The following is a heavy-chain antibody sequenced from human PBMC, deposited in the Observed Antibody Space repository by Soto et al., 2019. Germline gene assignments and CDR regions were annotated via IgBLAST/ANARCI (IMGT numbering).Heavy chain of an antibody. D-gene: IGHD2-2*01. Sequence: SETLSLTCAVSSASINKYYWAWIRQPAGKGLEWIGRVYSSGSANYNPSLEGRVTMSVDTSKNQFSLKLNSLTAADTALYFCAREKGPPADPFYFDYWGQGILVTVSS. V-gene: IGHV4-4*07. CDR3: AREKGPPADPFYFDY. J-gene: IGHJ4*02. CDR2: VYSSGSA. CDR1: SASINKYY.